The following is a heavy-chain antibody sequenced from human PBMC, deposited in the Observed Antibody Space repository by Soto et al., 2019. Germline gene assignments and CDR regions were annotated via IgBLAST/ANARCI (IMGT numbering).Heavy chain of an antibody. D-gene: IGHD3-16*01. CDR2: IKQDGSEK. CDR1: GFTFSIYW. V-gene: IGHV3-7*03. Sequence: VGSLRLSCAASGFTFSIYWMSWVRQAPGKGLEWVANIKQDGSEKYYVDSVKGRFTISRDNAKNSLYLQMNSLRAEDTAVYYCARIITFVDYFDYWGQGTLVTVS. CDR3: ARIITFVDYFDY. J-gene: IGHJ4*02.